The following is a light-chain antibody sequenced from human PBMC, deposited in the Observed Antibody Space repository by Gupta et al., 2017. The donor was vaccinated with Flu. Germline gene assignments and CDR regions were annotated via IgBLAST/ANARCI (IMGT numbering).Light chain of an antibody. CDR2: GAS. Sequence: PSSLSASVGDRVTITCRASQSISTYVSWFKQEAGKAPKLLISGASTLQSGVPSRFSGSGYGTEFTLTISSLHPEDFATYYCQQSYRTMYTFGQGTKLEI. V-gene: IGKV1-39*01. CDR1: QSISTY. J-gene: IGKJ2*01. CDR3: QQSYRTMYT.